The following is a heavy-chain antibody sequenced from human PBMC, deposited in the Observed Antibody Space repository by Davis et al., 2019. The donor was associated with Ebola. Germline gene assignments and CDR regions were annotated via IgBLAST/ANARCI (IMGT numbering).Heavy chain of an antibody. CDR1: GFTFSSYG. CDR2: ISYDGSNK. D-gene: IGHD6-6*01. Sequence: GGSLRLSCAASGFTFSSYGMHWVRQAPGKGLEWVAVISYDGSNKYYADSVKGRFTISRDNSKNTLYLQMNSLRAEDTAVYYCARDLAQLVDFYYYGMDVWGQGTTVTVSS. V-gene: IGHV3-30*03. J-gene: IGHJ6*02. CDR3: ARDLAQLVDFYYYGMDV.